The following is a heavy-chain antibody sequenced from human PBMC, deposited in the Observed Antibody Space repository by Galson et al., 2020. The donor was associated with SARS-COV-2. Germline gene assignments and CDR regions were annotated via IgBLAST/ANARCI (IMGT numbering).Heavy chain of an antibody. J-gene: IGHJ4*02. D-gene: IGHD3-3*01. CDR2: IFYDGSDK. V-gene: IGHV3-33*01. CDR1: GFTFSDHA. Sequence: GGSLRPSCSASGFTFSDHAIHWVRQAPGKGLEWVAQIFYDGSDKYYGDSVKGRFTIARDSSKNMAYLQMNDLKVDDTAVYYCARDGQLSGCWAFDYWGQGTLCTVSS. CDR3: ARDGQLSGCWAFDY.